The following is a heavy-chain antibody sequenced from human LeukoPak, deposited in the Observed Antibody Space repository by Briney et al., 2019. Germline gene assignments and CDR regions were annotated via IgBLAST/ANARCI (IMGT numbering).Heavy chain of an antibody. J-gene: IGHJ5*02. CDR1: GGSISSYY. D-gene: IGHD3-10*01. Sequence: SETLSLTCTVSGGSISSYYWSWIRQPAGKGLEWIGRIYTSGSTNYNPSLKSRVTMSVDTSKNQFSLKLSSVTAADTAVYYCARQIITMVRGVIDNWFDPWGQGTLVTVSS. CDR3: ARQIITMVRGVIDNWFDP. V-gene: IGHV4-4*07. CDR2: IYTSGST.